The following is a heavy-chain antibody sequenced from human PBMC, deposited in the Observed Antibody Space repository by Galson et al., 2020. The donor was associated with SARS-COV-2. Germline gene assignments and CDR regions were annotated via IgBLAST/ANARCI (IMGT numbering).Heavy chain of an antibody. CDR2: ISYDGSNK. D-gene: IGHD3-9*01. J-gene: IGHJ4*02. Sequence: GESLKISCAASGFTFSSYGMHWVRQAPGKGLEWVAVISYDGSNKYYADSVKGRFTISRDNSKNTLYLQMNSLRAEDTAVYYCAKEPTGSYYDILTGYYLTSHHLDYWGQGTLVTVSS. CDR3: AKEPTGSYYDILTGYYLTSHHLDY. V-gene: IGHV3-30*18. CDR1: GFTFSSYG.